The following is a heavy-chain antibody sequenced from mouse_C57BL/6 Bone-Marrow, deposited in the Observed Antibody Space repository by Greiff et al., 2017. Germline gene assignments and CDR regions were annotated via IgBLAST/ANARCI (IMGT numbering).Heavy chain of an antibody. D-gene: IGHD1-1*01. V-gene: IGHV3-6*01. J-gene: IGHJ1*03. CDR3: ARFITTGVDWYFDV. Sequence: EVKLVESGPGLVKPSQSLSLTCSVTGYSITSCYYWNWIRQFPGNKLEWMGYISYDGSNNYNPSLKNRISFTRDTSNTPFFLKLHSVTTEDTATYYCARFITTGVDWYFDVWGTGTTVTVSS. CDR2: ISYDGSN. CDR1: GYSITSCYY.